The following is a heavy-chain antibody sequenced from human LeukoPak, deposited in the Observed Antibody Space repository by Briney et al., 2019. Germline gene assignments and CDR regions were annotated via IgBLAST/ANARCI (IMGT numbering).Heavy chain of an antibody. D-gene: IGHD5-18*01. V-gene: IGHV4-34*01. CDR2: INHSGST. CDR1: GGSFSGYY. J-gene: IGHJ4*02. Sequence: PSETLSLTCAVYGGSFSGYYWSWIRQPPGKGLEWLGEINHSGSTNYNSSLKSRVTISVDTSKNQFSLKVSSVTAADTAVYYCAREKMRRYSCSYAHWGQGTLVTVSS. CDR3: AREKMRRYSCSYAH.